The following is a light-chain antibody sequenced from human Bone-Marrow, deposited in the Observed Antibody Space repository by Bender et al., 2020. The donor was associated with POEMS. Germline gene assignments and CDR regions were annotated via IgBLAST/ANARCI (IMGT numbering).Light chain of an antibody. V-gene: IGLV3-10*01. CDR2: DDS. J-gene: IGLJ1*01. CDR1: ALAREF. Sequence: SYELTQPPSVSVSPGHTATITCSGDALAREFVHWYQQKSGQAPVLVIYDDSKRPSGISDKFSGSSSGSVATLTISGAQVEDEADYHCFSSDSSKNHRVFGSGTKVTVL. CDR3: FSSDSSKNHRV.